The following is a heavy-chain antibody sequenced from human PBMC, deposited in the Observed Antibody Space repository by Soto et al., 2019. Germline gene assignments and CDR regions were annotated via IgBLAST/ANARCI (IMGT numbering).Heavy chain of an antibody. V-gene: IGHV3-30*18. CDR1: GFTFSSYG. J-gene: IGHJ4*02. D-gene: IGHD4-17*01. CDR2: ISYDGSNK. Sequence: GGSLRLSCAASGFTFSSYGMHWVRQAPGKGLEWVAVISYDGSNKYYADSVKGRFTISRDNSKNTLYLQMNSLRAEDTAVYYCAKGPYGDSGYLINWGQGTLVTVSS. CDR3: AKGPYGDSGYLIN.